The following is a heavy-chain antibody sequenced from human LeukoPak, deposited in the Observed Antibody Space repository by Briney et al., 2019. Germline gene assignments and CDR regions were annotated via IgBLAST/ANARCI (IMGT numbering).Heavy chain of an antibody. Sequence: GGSLRLSCAASGFTFSSYEMNWVRQAPGKGLEWVSAISGSGGSTYYADSVKGRFTISRDNSKNTLYLQMNSLRAEDTAVYYCAKEIPYYYDSSGSMAYYWGQGTLVTVSS. J-gene: IGHJ4*02. CDR3: AKEIPYYYDSSGSMAYY. D-gene: IGHD3-22*01. CDR1: GFTFSSYE. V-gene: IGHV3-23*01. CDR2: ISGSGGST.